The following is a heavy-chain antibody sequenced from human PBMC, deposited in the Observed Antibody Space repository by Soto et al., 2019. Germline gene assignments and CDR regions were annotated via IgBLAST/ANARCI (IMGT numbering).Heavy chain of an antibody. CDR1: GFTFSSYA. J-gene: IGHJ6*02. CDR3: ARPQFPGIVVVPAAQPKYYYGMDV. CDR2: ISYDGSNK. V-gene: IGHV3-30-3*01. Sequence: GGSLRLSCAASGFTFSSYAMHWVRQAPGKGLEWVAVISYDGSNKYYADSVKGRFTISRDNSKNTLYLQMNSLRAEDTAVYYCARPQFPGIVVVPAAQPKYYYGMDVWGQGTTVTVSS. D-gene: IGHD2-2*01.